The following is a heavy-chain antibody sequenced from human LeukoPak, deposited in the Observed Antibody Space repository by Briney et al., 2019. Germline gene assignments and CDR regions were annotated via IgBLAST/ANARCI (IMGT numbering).Heavy chain of an antibody. CDR3: AKGALYYYDSSGYYHDY. CDR1: GFTVSSNY. J-gene: IGHJ4*02. Sequence: VGSLRLSCAASGFTVSSNYMSWVRQAPGKGLEWVSVIYSDGTTFYADSVKGRFTISRDNSKNTLFLQMNSLRAEDTAVYYCAKGALYYYDSSGYYHDYWGQGTLVTVSS. V-gene: IGHV3-53*01. CDR2: IYSDGTT. D-gene: IGHD3-22*01.